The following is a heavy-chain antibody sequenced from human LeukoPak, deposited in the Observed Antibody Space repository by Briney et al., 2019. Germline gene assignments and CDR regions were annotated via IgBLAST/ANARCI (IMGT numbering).Heavy chain of an antibody. CDR3: ARWGNDYSQFDS. Sequence: GGSLRLSCAASGFTFSSYWMRWVRQAPGKGLEWVSVVSGSGDNTNYADSVKGRFTISRDNSKNTLFLQMNSLRTEDTAVYFCARWGNDYSQFDSWGQGTLVTVS. J-gene: IGHJ4*02. V-gene: IGHV3-23*01. CDR1: GFTFSSYW. D-gene: IGHD4-11*01. CDR2: VSGSGDNT.